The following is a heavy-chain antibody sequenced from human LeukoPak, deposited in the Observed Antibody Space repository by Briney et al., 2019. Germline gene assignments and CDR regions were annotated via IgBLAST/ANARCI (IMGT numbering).Heavy chain of an antibody. D-gene: IGHD3-22*01. CDR2: LYNGGST. CDR3: AGYYYDSSGYPPAANDY. CDR1: GFTFSDSY. V-gene: IGHV3-66*01. Sequence: QAGGSLRLSCAASGFTFSDSYMTWIRQAPGKGLEWVSVLYNGGSTYYADSVKGRFTISRDNSKNTLYLQMNSLRAEDTAVYYCAGYYYDSSGYPPAANDYWGQGTLVTVSS. J-gene: IGHJ4*02.